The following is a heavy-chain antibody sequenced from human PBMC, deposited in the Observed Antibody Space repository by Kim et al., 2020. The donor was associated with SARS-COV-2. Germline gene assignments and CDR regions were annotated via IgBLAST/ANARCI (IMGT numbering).Heavy chain of an antibody. V-gene: IGHV1-69*13. CDR2: IIHIFDTA. CDR1: GGTFSSYA. D-gene: IGHD1-26*01. CDR3: AREGIVGAITVWFDA. Sequence: SVKVSCKVSGGTFSSYAISWVRQAPGQGLEWMGGIIHIFDTANYTQKFQGRVTFTADESASTVYMDLSSLTSEDTAVYYCAREGIVGAITVWFDAWGQGTLVTVSS. J-gene: IGHJ5*02.